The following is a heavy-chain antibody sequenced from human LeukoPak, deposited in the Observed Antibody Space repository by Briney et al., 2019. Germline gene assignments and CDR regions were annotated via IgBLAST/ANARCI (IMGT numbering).Heavy chain of an antibody. CDR2: INSDGSSI. CDR1: GFTFSSYG. D-gene: IGHD2-15*01. J-gene: IGHJ3*02. CDR3: ARRIPDGFDI. Sequence: GRSLRLSCAASGFTFSSYGMHWVRHAPGKGLVWVSRINSDGSSITYADSVKGRFTISRDNAKNTLYLQMNSLRAEDTAVYYCARRIPDGFDIWGQGTMVTVSS. V-gene: IGHV3-74*01.